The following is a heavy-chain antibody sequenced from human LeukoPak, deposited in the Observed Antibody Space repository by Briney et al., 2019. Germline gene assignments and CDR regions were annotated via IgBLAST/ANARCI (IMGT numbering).Heavy chain of an antibody. CDR1: GGSISSSSYY. CDR2: IYYSGST. CDR3: ARLVVAAILLDY. V-gene: IGHV4-39*01. Sequence: PSETLSLTCTVSGGSISSSSYYWGWIRQPPGKGLEWIGSIYYSGSTYYNPSLKSRVTISVDTSKNQFSLKLSSVTAADTAVYYCARLVVAAILLDYWGQGTLVTVSS. D-gene: IGHD2-15*01. J-gene: IGHJ4*02.